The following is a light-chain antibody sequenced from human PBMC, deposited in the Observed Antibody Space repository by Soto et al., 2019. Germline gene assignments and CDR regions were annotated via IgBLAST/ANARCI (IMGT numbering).Light chain of an antibody. CDR2: EVS. Sequence: QSALTQPASVSGSPGQSITISCTGTSSDVGGYNYVSWYQQHLGKAPKLMIYEVSNRPSGVSNRFSGSKSGNTASLTISGLQAEDEADYYCSSYTSRSTLDYVFGSGTKLTVL. V-gene: IGLV2-14*01. CDR1: SSDVGGYNY. J-gene: IGLJ1*01. CDR3: SSYTSRSTLDYV.